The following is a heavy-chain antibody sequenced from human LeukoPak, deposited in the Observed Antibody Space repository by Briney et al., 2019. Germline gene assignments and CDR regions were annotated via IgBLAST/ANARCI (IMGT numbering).Heavy chain of an antibody. CDR2: IKSKTDGATT. Sequence: GGSLRLSCAASGFTFSDAWMTWVRQAPGKGLEWVGRIKSKTDGATTDYAAPVKGRLTISRDDSENTLYLQMNSLKSEDTAVYYCASGRSPTQWGLGTLVTVSS. J-gene: IGHJ4*02. CDR3: ASGRSPTQ. V-gene: IGHV3-15*01. CDR1: GFTFSDAW. D-gene: IGHD1-26*01.